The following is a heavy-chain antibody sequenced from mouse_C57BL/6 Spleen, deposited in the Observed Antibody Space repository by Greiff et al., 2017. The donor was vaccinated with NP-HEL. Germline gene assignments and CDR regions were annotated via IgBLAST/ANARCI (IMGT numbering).Heavy chain of an antibody. Sequence: EVQGVESGGGLVQPGGSLSLSCAASGFTFTDYYMSWVRQPPGKALEWLGFIRNKANGYTTEYSASVKGRFTISRDNSQSILYLQMTALRAEASAPFYCARFPFHYGYGRFDHWGQGTTPHVSS. CDR3: ARFPFHYGYGRFDH. J-gene: IGHJ2*01. V-gene: IGHV7-3*01. CDR2: IRNKANGYTT. D-gene: IGHD2-2*01. CDR1: GFTFTDYY.